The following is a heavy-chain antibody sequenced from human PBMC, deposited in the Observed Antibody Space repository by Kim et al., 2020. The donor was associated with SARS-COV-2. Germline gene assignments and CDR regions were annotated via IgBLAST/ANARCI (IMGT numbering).Heavy chain of an antibody. CDR1: GGTFSSYA. V-gene: IGHV1-69*04. CDR2: IIPILGIA. Sequence: SVKVSCKASGGTFSSYAISWVRQAPGQGLQWMGRIIPILGIANYAQKFQGRVTITADKSTSTAYMELSSLRSEDMAVYYCARDSGYSYGYVGAFDIWGQ. D-gene: IGHD5-18*01. J-gene: IGHJ3*02. CDR3: ARDSGYSYGYVGAFDI.